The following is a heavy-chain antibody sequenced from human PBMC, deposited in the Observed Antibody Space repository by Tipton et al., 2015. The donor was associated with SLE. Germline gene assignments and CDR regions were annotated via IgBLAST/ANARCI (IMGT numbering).Heavy chain of an antibody. D-gene: IGHD2-15*01. Sequence: TLSLTCSVHGASFTNYYWAWIRQPPGKGLEWIGEMKHGGDTDYNPSLKSRVTISLDTSKNQFSLKLSSVTAADTAVYYCARLALGCSGDSCYRYFDYWGQGTLVIVSS. CDR3: ARLALGCSGDSCYRYFDY. CDR2: MKHGGDT. V-gene: IGHV4-34*01. CDR1: GASFTNYY. J-gene: IGHJ4*02.